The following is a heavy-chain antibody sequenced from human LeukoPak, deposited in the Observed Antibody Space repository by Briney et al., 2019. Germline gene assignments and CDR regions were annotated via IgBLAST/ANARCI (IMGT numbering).Heavy chain of an antibody. J-gene: IGHJ4*02. CDR3: ARRRYFDY. Sequence: GGSLRLSCAASGFTFSSYAMHWVRQAPGKGLEWVAVISYDGSNKYYADSVEGRFTISRDNAKNSLYLQMNSLRAEDTAVYYCARRRYFDYWGQGTLVTVSS. V-gene: IGHV3-30-3*01. CDR1: GFTFSSYA. CDR2: ISYDGSNK.